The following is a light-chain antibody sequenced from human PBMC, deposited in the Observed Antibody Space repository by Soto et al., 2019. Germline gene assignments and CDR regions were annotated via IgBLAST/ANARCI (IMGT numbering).Light chain of an antibody. V-gene: IGKV3-15*01. Sequence: EIVMTQSPATLSLSPGERSTLCFRASQSVSSNLAWYQQKPGQAPRLLIYGASTRATGIPARFSGTGSGTDLTLTVSSLQSEDFAVYYCQQYDNWPQTFGQGTKVDIK. CDR1: QSVSSN. J-gene: IGKJ1*01. CDR3: QQYDNWPQT. CDR2: GAS.